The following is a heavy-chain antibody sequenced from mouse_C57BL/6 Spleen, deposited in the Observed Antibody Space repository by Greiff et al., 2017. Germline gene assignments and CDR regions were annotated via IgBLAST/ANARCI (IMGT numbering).Heavy chain of an antibody. V-gene: IGHV1-82*01. D-gene: IGHD2-5*01. CDR3: ARDYSNLDY. CDR2: IYPGDGDT. Sequence: VKLQESGPELVKPGASVKISCKASGYAFSSSWMNWVKQRPGKGLEWIGRIYPGDGDTNYNGKFKGKATLTADKSSSTAYMQLSSLTSEDSAVYFCARDYSNLDYWGQGTTLTVSS. J-gene: IGHJ2*01. CDR1: GYAFSSSW.